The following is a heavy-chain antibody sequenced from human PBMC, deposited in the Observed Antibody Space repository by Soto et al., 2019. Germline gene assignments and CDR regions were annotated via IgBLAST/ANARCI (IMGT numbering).Heavy chain of an antibody. J-gene: IGHJ4*02. CDR2: INSDGSST. CDR1: GFTFRRYG. CDR3: GRVYLELPGG. D-gene: IGHD1-7*01. V-gene: IGHV3-74*01. Sequence: EVQLVESGGGLVQPGGCLRLSCAASGFTFRRYGMHWVRQAPGKGLVWVSRINSDGSSTSYADSVKGRFTTSRDNAKNTLYLQMNSLRAEDTAVYYCGRVYLELPGGWGQGTLVTVSS.